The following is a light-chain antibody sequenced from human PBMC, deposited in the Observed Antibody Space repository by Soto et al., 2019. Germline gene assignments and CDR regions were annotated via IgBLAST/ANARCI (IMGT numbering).Light chain of an antibody. J-gene: IGKJ1*01. V-gene: IGKV1-5*01. CDR2: AAS. CDR1: QSINTW. Sequence: IQMAQSPSTLSASLGDRVTNTWRASQSINTWVAWYQQKPGTAPKLLIYAASTLQSGVPSRFSGSGSGTAFTLTISCLQSEDFATYYCQQYYSYPRTFGQGTKVDIK. CDR3: QQYYSYPRT.